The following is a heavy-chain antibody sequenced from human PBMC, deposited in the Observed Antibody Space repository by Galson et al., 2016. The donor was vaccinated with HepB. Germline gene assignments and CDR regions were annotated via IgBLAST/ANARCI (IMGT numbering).Heavy chain of an antibody. CDR3: ARVGAGYYFDY. J-gene: IGHJ4*02. CDR2: ISAYNNNT. Sequence: SVKVSCKASGGTFSSFAVTWVRQAPGQGLEWMGWISAYNNNTNYAHKIQDRVTMTTDTSTNTAYMELRSLRSDDTAVYYCARVGAGYYFDYWGQGTLVTVSS. V-gene: IGHV1-18*01. D-gene: IGHD1-26*01. CDR1: GGTFSSFA.